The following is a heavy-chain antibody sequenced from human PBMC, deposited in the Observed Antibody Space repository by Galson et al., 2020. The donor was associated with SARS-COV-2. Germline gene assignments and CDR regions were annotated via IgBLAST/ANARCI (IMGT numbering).Heavy chain of an antibody. CDR3: AGCRFYFRHYYGLDV. V-gene: IGHV4-59*01. CDR2: IYYSGST. J-gene: IGHJ6*02. Sequence: ETSETLSLTCTVSGGSISSYYWCWIRQPPEQGLARIGYIYYSGSTTYNPTPTRRVTIAIDTSKNQFSLRLSSVTAADTAVYYCAGCRFYFRHYYGLDVWGQGTMVTVSS. CDR1: GGSISSYY. D-gene: IGHD1-26*01.